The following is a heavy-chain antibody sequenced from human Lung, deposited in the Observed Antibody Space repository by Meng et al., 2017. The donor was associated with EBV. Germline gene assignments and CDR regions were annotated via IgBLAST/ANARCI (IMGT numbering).Heavy chain of an antibody. V-gene: IGHV1-18*01. Sequence: QVQRVQSGAEVKKPGASVKVSCEASGFIFTSYAISWVRQAPGQGLQYMGWISAYNGNTNYAQELQGRVTMTTDTSTSTAYMELRSLRFDDTAVYYCARFYCSSTSCPHVLFDYWGQGTLVTVSS. J-gene: IGHJ4*02. D-gene: IGHD2-2*01. CDR2: ISAYNGNT. CDR3: ARFYCSSTSCPHVLFDY. CDR1: GFIFTSYA.